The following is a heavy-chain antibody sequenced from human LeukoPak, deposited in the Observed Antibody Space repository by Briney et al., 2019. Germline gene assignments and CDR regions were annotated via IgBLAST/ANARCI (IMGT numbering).Heavy chain of an antibody. J-gene: IGHJ4*02. CDR2: VYTSGST. V-gene: IGHV4-61*02. D-gene: IGHD3-10*01. Sequence: SETLSLTCTVSGGSISRGSYYWSWIRQPAGKGLEWIGRVYTSGSTNYNPSLKTRVTISVDTSKNQFSLKLSSVTAADTAVYYCAGGVTIVRGTSKHFDYWGQGTRVTVSS. CDR3: AGGVTIVRGTSKHFDY. CDR1: GGSISRGSYY.